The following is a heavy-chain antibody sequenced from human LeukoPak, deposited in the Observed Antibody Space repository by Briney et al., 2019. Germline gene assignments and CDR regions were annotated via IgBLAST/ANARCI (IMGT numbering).Heavy chain of an antibody. CDR2: INAGNGNT. D-gene: IGHD6-19*01. J-gene: IGHJ4*02. V-gene: IGHV1-3*01. CDR1: GYTFTSYA. CDR3: ARERGGSGWFYDY. Sequence: ASVKVSCKASGYTFTSYAMHWARQAPGQRLEWMGWINAGNGNTKYSQKFQGRVTITRDTSASTAYMELSSLRSEDTAVYYCARERGGSGWFYDYWGQGTLVTVSS.